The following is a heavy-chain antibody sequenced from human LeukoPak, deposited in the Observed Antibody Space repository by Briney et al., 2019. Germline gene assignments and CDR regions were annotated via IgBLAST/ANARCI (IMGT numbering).Heavy chain of an antibody. V-gene: IGHV3-30*02. Sequence: RGSLRLSSAASGFTFSSYGMHWVRQAPGKGLEWVAFIRYDGSNKYYADYVKGRLTISRDNSTNALDLQMNSLRAEDTAVYYCAKSRYDSGGYYSLYDAFDIWGQGTMVTVSS. J-gene: IGHJ3*02. D-gene: IGHD3-22*01. CDR1: GFTFSSYG. CDR3: AKSRYDSGGYYSLYDAFDI. CDR2: IRYDGSNK.